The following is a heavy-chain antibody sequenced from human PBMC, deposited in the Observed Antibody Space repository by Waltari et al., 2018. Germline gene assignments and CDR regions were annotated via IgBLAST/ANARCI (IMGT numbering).Heavy chain of an antibody. CDR1: GFTFSSYA. J-gene: IGHJ4*02. D-gene: IGHD2-15*01. CDR2: ISGSGGSR. V-gene: IGHV3-23*04. CDR3: AASGGRYCSGGSCRAPIFDY. Sequence: EVQLVESGGGLVQPGGSLRLSCAASGFTFSSYAMSWVRQAPGKGLEWVSAISGSGGSRYYADSVKGRFTISRDNSKNTLYLQMNSLRAEDTAVYYCAASGGRYCSGGSCRAPIFDYWGQGTLVTVSS.